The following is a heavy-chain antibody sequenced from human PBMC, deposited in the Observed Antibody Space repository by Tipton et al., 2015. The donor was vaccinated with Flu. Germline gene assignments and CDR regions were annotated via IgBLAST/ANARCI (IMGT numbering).Heavy chain of an antibody. D-gene: IGHD3-10*01. V-gene: IGHV4-38-2*02. J-gene: IGHJ4*02. CDR2: ISHSGRT. CDR1: GGSISSGYC. Sequence: TLSLTCTVSGGSISSGYCWGWIRQPPGKGLEWIGCISHSGRTYYNPSLKSRVTISVDTAKNQFSQRLSSVTAADTAVYYCARSTYYYGSGSSDYWGQGTLVTVSS. CDR3: ARSTYYYGSGSSDY.